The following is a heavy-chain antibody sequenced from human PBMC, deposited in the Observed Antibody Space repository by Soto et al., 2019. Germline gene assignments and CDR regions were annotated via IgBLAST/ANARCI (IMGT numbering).Heavy chain of an antibody. CDR3: ARGGCSGGSCQALHY. CDR2: IYYSGIT. Sequence: QVQLQESGPGLVKPSETLSLTCTVSGDFLSSYYWSWIRQSPVKELEWIGYIYYSGITNYNASLKSRVTMSIYTSKNQFSLKLNSVTAADTAVYFCARGGCSGGSCQALHYWGPGTLVTVSS. CDR1: GDFLSSYY. J-gene: IGHJ4*02. V-gene: IGHV4-59*01. D-gene: IGHD2-15*01.